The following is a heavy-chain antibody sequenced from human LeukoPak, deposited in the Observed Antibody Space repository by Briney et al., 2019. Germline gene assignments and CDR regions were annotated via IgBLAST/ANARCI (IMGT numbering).Heavy chain of an antibody. CDR3: ARDPGSGSSSNYYFDY. D-gene: IGHD1-26*01. V-gene: IGHV3-21*01. J-gene: IGHJ4*02. CDR1: GFTFSSYS. Sequence: GGSLRLSCAASGFTFSSYSMNWVRQAPGKGLEWVSSLSSSSTYIYYADSVKGRFTISRDNAKNSLYLQMNGLRAEDTAVYYCARDPGSGSSSNYYFDYWGQGTLVTVSS. CDR2: LSSSSTYI.